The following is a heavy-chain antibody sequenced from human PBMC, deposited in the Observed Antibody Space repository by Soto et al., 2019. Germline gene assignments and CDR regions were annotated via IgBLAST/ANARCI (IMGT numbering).Heavy chain of an antibody. CDR2: IYHGVST. D-gene: IGHD3-22*01. CDR1: GYSISSGCY. Sequence: SETLSLTCAVSGYSISSGCYWGWLRQPPGKGLEWIGSIYHGVSTYYNPSLNSRVTLSIDMTNNHVSLILNSVTAADTAVYYCERVGPWVPYYYDSSPYTFENWFDPWGQGTMVTV. J-gene: IGHJ5*02. CDR3: ERVGPWVPYYYDSSPYTFENWFDP. V-gene: IGHV4-38-2*01.